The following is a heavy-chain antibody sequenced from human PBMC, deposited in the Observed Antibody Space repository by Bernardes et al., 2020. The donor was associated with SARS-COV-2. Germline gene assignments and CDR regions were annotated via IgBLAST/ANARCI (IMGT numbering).Heavy chain of an antibody. CDR2: IYSGGTT. J-gene: IGHJ3*02. V-gene: IGHV3-53*01. CDR1: GFTVNTNY. Sequence: GGSRRRSCAASGFTVNTNYLTWVRQAPGRGLEWVSVIYSGGTTYYADSVKGRFTISRDNSENTLYLHMDSLRAEDTAVYYCARFLIHVIRGVAALDIWGKGTTVVVSS. D-gene: IGHD3-10*01. CDR3: ARFLIHVIRGVAALDI.